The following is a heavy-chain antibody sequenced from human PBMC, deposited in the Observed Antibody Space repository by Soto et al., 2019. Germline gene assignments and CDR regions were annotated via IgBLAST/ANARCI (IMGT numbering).Heavy chain of an antibody. J-gene: IGHJ3*02. Sequence: ASVKVSCKAAGYTFTSYDINWVRQATGQGLEWMGWMNPNSGNTGYAQKFQGRVTMTRNTSISTAYMGLSSLRSEDTAVYYCARKGGYYDILTGYYSDAFDIWGQGTMVTVSS. V-gene: IGHV1-8*01. CDR3: ARKGGYYDILTGYYSDAFDI. CDR2: MNPNSGNT. D-gene: IGHD3-9*01. CDR1: GYTFTSYD.